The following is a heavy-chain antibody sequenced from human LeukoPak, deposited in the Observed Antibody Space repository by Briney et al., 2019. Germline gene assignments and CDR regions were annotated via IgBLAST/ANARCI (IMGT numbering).Heavy chain of an antibody. V-gene: IGHV1-2*02. Sequence: ASVKVSCKASGYTFSGYYMHWVRQAPGQGLEWMGWINPNSGDTNYAQKFQGRVTMTRDTSINTAQMELSRLRSDDTAIYFCTISGTRSPLDYWGQGTLVTVSS. J-gene: IGHJ4*02. CDR2: INPNSGDT. CDR3: TISGTRSPLDY. CDR1: GYTFSGYY. D-gene: IGHD6-13*01.